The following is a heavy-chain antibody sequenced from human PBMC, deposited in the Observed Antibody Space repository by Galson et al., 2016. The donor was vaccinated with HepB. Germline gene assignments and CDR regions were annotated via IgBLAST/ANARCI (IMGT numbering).Heavy chain of an antibody. CDR2: IDSTGST. CDR1: GGSISSYY. D-gene: IGHD6-19*01. CDR3: SRGFRSGWYGELGY. J-gene: IGHJ4*02. Sequence: SETLSLTCTVSGGSISSYYWTWIRQPPGKGLEWIGYIDSTGSTKYNPSLKSRVTISVDTSNKQFSLKLISVTSADTALYYWSRGFRSGWYGELGYWGQGTLVTVSS. V-gene: IGHV4-59*01.